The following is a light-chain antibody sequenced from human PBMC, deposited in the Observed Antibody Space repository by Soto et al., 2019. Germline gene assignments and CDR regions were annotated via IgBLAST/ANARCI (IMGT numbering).Light chain of an antibody. V-gene: IGLV1-47*01. Sequence: QPVLTQPPSVSGTPGQRVTIPCSGSSSNVGSNFVYWYQQFPGTAPKLLIYRTDQRPSGVPDRFSASKPGTSASLAISGLRSDDEADYYCAAWDNSLRWVFGGGTKLTVL. CDR2: RTD. CDR3: AAWDNSLRWV. J-gene: IGLJ3*02. CDR1: SSNVGSNF.